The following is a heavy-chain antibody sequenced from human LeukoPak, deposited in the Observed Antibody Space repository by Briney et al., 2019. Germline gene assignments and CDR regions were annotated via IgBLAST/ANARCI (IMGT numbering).Heavy chain of an antibody. CDR2: ISAYNGNT. J-gene: IGHJ4*02. V-gene: IGHV1-18*01. Sequence: ASVKVSCKASGYTFTSYGISWVRQAPGQGLEWMGWISAYNGNTNYAQELQGRVTMTTDTSTSTAYMELRSLRSDDTAVYYCARDRAVLRYFDWLLYGPMFFDYWGQGTLVTVSS. CDR1: GYTFTSYG. D-gene: IGHD3-9*01. CDR3: ARDRAVLRYFDWLLYGPMFFDY.